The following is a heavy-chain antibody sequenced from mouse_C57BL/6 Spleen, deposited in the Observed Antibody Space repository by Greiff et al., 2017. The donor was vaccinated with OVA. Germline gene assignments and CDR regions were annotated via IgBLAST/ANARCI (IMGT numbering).Heavy chain of an antibody. CDR1: GSPFPDSY. J-gene: IGHJ4*01. Sequence: HVQLKASWAELVRPGASVKLSCKASGSPFPDSYLNWVKQRPGPGLEWIASIYPGSGHPYYNEKFKGKATLTAEKSSRTAYMQLSSLKSEDSAVEFCARERNYYSNFMDYWGQGTSVTVSS. V-gene: IGHV1-76*01. D-gene: IGHD2-5*01. CDR2: IYPGSGHP. CDR3: ARERNYYSNFMDY.